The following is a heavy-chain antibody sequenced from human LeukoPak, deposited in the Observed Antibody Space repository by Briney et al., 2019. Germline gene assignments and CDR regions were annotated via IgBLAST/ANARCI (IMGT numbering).Heavy chain of an antibody. CDR1: GGSFSGYY. J-gene: IGHJ3*02. CDR3: ARVDTRWLQPRQAFDT. D-gene: IGHD5-24*01. V-gene: IGHV4-34*01. CDR2: INHRGST. Sequence: SETESLTCAVYGGSFSGYYWSWIRQPPGKGLEWIGEINHRGSTNYNPSLKSRVTISVDTSKNQFSLKLSSVTAADTAVYYCARVDTRWLQPRQAFDTWGQGTVVTVSS.